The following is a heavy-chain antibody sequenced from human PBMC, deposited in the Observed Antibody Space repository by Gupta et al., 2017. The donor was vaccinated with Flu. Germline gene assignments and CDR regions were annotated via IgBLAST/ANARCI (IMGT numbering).Heavy chain of an antibody. J-gene: IGHJ4*02. D-gene: IGHD1-26*01. CDR1: GFTFSSYA. Sequence: EVQLLESGGGLVQPGGSLRLSCAASGFTFSSYAMSWVRRAPGKGLEWVSAISGSGGSTYYADSVKGRFTISRDNSKNTLYLQMNGLRAEDTAVYYCAKEGPGATGLVYYFDYWGQGTLVTVSS. V-gene: IGHV3-23*01. CDR3: AKEGPGATGLVYYFDY. CDR2: ISGSGGST.